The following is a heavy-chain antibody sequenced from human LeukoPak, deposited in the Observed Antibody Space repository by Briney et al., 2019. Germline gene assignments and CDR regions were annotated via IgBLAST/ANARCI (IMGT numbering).Heavy chain of an antibody. V-gene: IGHV3-21*01. Sequence: GGSLRLSCAASGFTFSSHTMNWVRQAPGKGLEWVSSISSSGSYIYYADSVKGRFTISRDNAKNSLYLQMNSLRAEDTAVYYCARDGVRRFGELNAFDIWGQGTMVTVSS. J-gene: IGHJ3*02. CDR1: GFTFSSHT. CDR3: ARDGVRRFGELNAFDI. D-gene: IGHD3-10*01. CDR2: ISSSGSYI.